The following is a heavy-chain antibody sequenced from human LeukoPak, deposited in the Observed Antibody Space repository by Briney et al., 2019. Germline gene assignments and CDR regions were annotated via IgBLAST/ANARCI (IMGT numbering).Heavy chain of an antibody. D-gene: IGHD1-1*01. CDR3: ATAFNWNDCGVMCIDDY. CDR1: GYTLTELS. V-gene: IGHV1-24*01. CDR2: FDPEDGET. J-gene: IGHJ4*02. Sequence: GASVKVSCKVSGYTLTELSMHWVRQTPGKGLEWMGGFDPEDGETIYAQKFQGRVTMTEDTSTDTAYMELSSLRSEDTAVYYCATAFNWNDCGVMCIDDYWGQGTLVTVSS.